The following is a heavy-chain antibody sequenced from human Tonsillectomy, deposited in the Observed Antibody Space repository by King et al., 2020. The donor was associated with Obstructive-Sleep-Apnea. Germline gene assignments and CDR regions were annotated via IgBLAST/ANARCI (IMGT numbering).Heavy chain of an antibody. J-gene: IGHJ4*02. V-gene: IGHV4-34*01. Sequence: VQLQQGGAGLLKPSETLSLTCAVYGGSFSGYYWSWIRQPPGKGLEWIGEINHGGGTKYNPSLKSRVTISVDTSKNQFSLKLSSVTAADTAVYYCASLPTGYYHDSSGYKWGQGTLVTVSS. D-gene: IGHD3-22*01. CDR2: INHGGGT. CDR1: GGSFSGYY. CDR3: ASLPTGYYHDSSGYK.